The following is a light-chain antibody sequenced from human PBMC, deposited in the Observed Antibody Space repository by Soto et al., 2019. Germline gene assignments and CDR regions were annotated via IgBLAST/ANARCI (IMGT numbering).Light chain of an antibody. CDR2: AAS. CDR3: HQQYITPWT. V-gene: IGKV1-39*01. Sequence: DLQMTQSPSSLSASVGDRVTITCRASQSINGYLNWYQQKPGKAPNLLSYAASSLQSVVPSRFRGSGSWTDFTLTLSSLQSEAFATYYCHQQYITPWTFGQGTKVEIK. J-gene: IGKJ1*01. CDR1: QSINGY.